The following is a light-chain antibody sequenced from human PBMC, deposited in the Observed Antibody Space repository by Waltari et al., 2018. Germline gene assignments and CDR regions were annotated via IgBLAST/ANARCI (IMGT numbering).Light chain of an antibody. CDR3: QQYDGSVVT. J-gene: IGKJ4*01. V-gene: IGKV3-20*01. CDR1: QTITGSW. CDR2: GAS. Sequence: EIVLPQSPGTLSVSPGERVTVHCRASQTITGSWLTWYHQKPGQAPRLLIYGASNRAPGIPDRFSGSGSGTDFTLTISRLEPEDSAVYYCQQYDGSVVTFGGGTKVEIK.